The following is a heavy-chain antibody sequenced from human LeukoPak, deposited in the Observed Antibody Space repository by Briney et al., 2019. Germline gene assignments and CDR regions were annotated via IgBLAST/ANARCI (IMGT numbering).Heavy chain of an antibody. D-gene: IGHD2-2*01. V-gene: IGHV3-7*01. CDR1: GFTFSLYW. CDR2: IKQDGSEK. Sequence: GGSLRLSCAASGFTFSLYWMTWVRQAPGKGLEWVANIKQDGSEKYYVDSVEGRFTISRDNAKNSLYLQMNSLRAEDTAVYYCARDFRYYSSTNNHHYLDYWGQGTLVTVSA. J-gene: IGHJ4*02. CDR3: ARDFRYYSSTNNHHYLDY.